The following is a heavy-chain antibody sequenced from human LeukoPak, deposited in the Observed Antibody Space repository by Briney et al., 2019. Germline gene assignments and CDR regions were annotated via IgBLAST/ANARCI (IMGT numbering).Heavy chain of an antibody. CDR1: GYTFTNYY. J-gene: IGHJ3*01. D-gene: IGHD1-26*01. CDR2: IYPRPGTT. V-gene: IGHV1-46*01. Sequence: VASVKDSCMASGYTFTNYYIYWVRQAPGRGREWMGKIYPRPGTTDYAERFQGRVTMTRDTSTSTVYMELSSLTSEDTAVYYCARDLRVGATKDVFGGAFDVWGEGTMVTVSS. CDR3: ARDLRVGATKDVFGGAFDV.